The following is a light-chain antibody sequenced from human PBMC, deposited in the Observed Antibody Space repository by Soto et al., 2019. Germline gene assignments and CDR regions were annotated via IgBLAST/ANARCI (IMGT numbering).Light chain of an antibody. V-gene: IGLV1-40*01. J-gene: IGLJ3*02. CDR1: SSNIGAGYG. CDR3: QSYDSSLTSWV. Sequence: QSVLTQPPSVSGAPGQRVTISCTESSSNIGAGYGVHWYQQLPGTAPKLLIYGNSNRPSGVPDRFSGSKSGTSASLAITGLQAEDEADYYCQSYDSSLTSWVFGGGTKLTVL. CDR2: GNS.